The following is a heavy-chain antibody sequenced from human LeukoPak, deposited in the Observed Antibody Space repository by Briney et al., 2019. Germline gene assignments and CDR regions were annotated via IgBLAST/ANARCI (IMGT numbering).Heavy chain of an antibody. CDR1: GYSISSGYY. Sequence: SETLSLTCTVSGYSISSGYYWGWIRQPPGKGLEWIGTIYHSGSTYYNPSLKSRVTISVDTSKNQFSLKLSSVTAADTAVYYCARDSYSGQSDYWGQGTLVTVSS. J-gene: IGHJ4*02. CDR2: IYHSGST. D-gene: IGHD6-19*01. CDR3: ARDSYSGQSDY. V-gene: IGHV4-38-2*02.